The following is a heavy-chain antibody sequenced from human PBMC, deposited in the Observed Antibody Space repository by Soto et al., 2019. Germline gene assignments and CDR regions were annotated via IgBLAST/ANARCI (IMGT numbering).Heavy chain of an antibody. CDR1: GFTVSGNY. CDR2: ISSNSNYK. CDR3: ARARSTTWSGTTRGWFDP. J-gene: IGHJ5*02. V-gene: IGHV3-21*06. D-gene: IGHD2-2*01. Sequence: PGGSLRLSCAVSGFTVSGNYMSWVRQAPGNGLEWVSSISSNSNYKYYSDSLKVRFTISRDNAKNALYLQMSSLRAEDTAVYYCARARSTTWSGTTRGWFDPWGRGTLVTVSS.